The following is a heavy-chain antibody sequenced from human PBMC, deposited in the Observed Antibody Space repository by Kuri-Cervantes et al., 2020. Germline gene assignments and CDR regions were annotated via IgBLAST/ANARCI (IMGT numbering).Heavy chain of an antibody. J-gene: IGHJ4*02. V-gene: IGHV3-23*01. CDR1: GFTFSNCA. CDR3: ARDFYGDSNHFDY. Sequence: GGSLRLSCAASGFTFSNCAMTWVRQAPGKGLEWVSTISGSGGSTYYAGSVKGRFTISRDNSKNSLYLQMNSLRAEDTAVYYCARDFYGDSNHFDYWGQGTLVTVSS. CDR2: ISGSGGST. D-gene: IGHD4-17*01.